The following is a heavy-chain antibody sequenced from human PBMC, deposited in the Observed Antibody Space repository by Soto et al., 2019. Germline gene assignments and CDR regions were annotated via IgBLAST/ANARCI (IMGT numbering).Heavy chain of an antibody. CDR3: AKNLTRQPAYWLDP. J-gene: IGHJ5*02. V-gene: IGHV1-2*02. CDR1: GFSFTGYY. Sequence: ASVKVSCKASGFSFTGYYIHWLRQAPGQGLEWMGWINAHSGGTEYAQKFQGRVTLTRDTSIATAYLTLTSLTSDDTALYYCAKNLTRQPAYWLDPWGQGTQVTVSS. D-gene: IGHD3-16*01. CDR2: INAHSGGT.